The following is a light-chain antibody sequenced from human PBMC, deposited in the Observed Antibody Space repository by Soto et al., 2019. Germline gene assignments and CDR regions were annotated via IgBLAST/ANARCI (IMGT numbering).Light chain of an antibody. CDR3: TSYTSSSTYV. J-gene: IGLJ1*01. Sequence: QSVLTQPASVSGSPGQSIAISCTGTSSDVGGYNYVSWYQQHPGKAPKLMVYDVSNRPSGVSNRFSGSKSGNTASLTISGLQADDEADYYSTSYTSSSTYVFGTGTNVTVL. CDR1: SSDVGGYNY. V-gene: IGLV2-14*01. CDR2: DVS.